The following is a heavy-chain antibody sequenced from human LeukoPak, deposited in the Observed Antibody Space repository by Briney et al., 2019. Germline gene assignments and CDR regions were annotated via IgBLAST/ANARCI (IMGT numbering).Heavy chain of an antibody. V-gene: IGHV3-48*02. CDR1: GFTFSTYS. J-gene: IGHJ3*02. CDR2: ISGSSSVI. CDR3: ARSLTYYYDSSGFPQGAFDI. D-gene: IGHD3-22*01. Sequence: GGSLRLSCAASGFTFSTYSMNWVRQAPGKGLDWVAYISGSSSVIYYADSVKGRFTISRDNAKNSLYLQMNSLRDEDTAVYYCARSLTYYYDSSGFPQGAFDIWGQGTMVTVSS.